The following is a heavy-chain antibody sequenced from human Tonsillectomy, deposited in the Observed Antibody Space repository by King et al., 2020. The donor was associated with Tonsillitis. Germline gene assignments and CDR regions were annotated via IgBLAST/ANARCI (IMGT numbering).Heavy chain of an antibody. D-gene: IGHD3-10*01. CDR3: ARHVKSPSGSYYEDY. V-gene: IGHV4-59*08. CDR1: GGSISSYY. CDR2: IYYTGST. Sequence: HVQLQESGPGLVKPSETLSLTCTVSGGSISSYYWSWIRQPPGKGLEWIGYIYYTGSTHYSPSLESRLTISVDTTKNQFSLKLNSVTAADTAVYYCARHVKSPSGSYYEDYWGQGTLVTVSS. J-gene: IGHJ4*02.